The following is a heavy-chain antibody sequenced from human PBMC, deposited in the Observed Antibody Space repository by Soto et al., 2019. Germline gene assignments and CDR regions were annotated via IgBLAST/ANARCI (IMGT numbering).Heavy chain of an antibody. Sequence: SRVTISVDTSKNQFSLKLSSVTAADTAVYYCAAGLLWLRYFDYWGQGTLVTVSS. CDR3: AAGLLWLRYFDY. J-gene: IGHJ4*02. V-gene: IGHV4-34*01. D-gene: IGHD3-10*01.